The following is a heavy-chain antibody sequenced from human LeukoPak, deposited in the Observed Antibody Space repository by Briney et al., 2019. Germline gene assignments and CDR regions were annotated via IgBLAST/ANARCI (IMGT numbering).Heavy chain of an antibody. CDR3: ARSAGGSRRFDP. CDR2: ISAYNGDT. Sequence: GASVKVSCKASGYTFTSYGVSWVRQAPGQGLEWMGWISAYNGDTSYAQKFQGRVTMTTDTSTSTAYMDLRSLRSDDTAMYYCARSAGGSRRFDPWGPGTLVTVSS. V-gene: IGHV1-18*01. J-gene: IGHJ5*02. D-gene: IGHD1-26*01. CDR1: GYTFTSYG.